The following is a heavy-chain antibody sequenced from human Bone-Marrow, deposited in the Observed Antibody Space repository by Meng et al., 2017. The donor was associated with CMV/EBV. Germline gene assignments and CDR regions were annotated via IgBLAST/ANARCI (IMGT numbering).Heavy chain of an antibody. J-gene: IGHJ4*02. Sequence: SGPTLVKPTQTLTLTCTFSGFSFTTSGVGVGWIRQPPGKALEWLALIFWNDDKRYSPSLKSRLTITKDTSKNQVVLTLTNVDPVDTATYYCVHSYYDFWSGYYTPNFDYWGQGTLVTVSS. CDR1: GFSFTTSGVG. CDR3: VHSYYDFWSGYYTPNFDY. CDR2: IFWNDDK. D-gene: IGHD3-3*01. V-gene: IGHV2-5*01.